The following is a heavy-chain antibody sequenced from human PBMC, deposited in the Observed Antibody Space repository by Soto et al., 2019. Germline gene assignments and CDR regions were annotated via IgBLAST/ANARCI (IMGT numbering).Heavy chain of an antibody. CDR2: ISYDGSNK. V-gene: IGHV3-30*18. CDR3: AKDTPLPYYDSSGYYSGELDY. CDR1: GFTFSSYG. J-gene: IGHJ4*02. D-gene: IGHD3-22*01. Sequence: QVQLVESGGGVVQPGRSLRLSCAASGFTFSSYGMHWVRQAPGKGLEWVAVISYDGSNKYYADSVKGRFTISRDNSKNTLYLQMNSLRAEDTAVYYCAKDTPLPYYDSSGYYSGELDYWGQVTLVTVSS.